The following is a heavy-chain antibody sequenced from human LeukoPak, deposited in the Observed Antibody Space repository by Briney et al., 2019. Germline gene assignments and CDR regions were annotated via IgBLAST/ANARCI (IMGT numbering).Heavy chain of an antibody. CDR3: VKDPDGY. J-gene: IGHJ4*02. V-gene: IGHV3-30*18. CDR2: VSFDGSNK. Sequence: TGRSLRLSCAASGFTFSSYGMHWVRQAPGKGLEWVAVVSFDGSNKYYADSVKGRFTISRDNSKNTVYLQMNSLRGEDTAVYYCVKDPDGYWGQGTLVTVSS. CDR1: GFTFSSYG.